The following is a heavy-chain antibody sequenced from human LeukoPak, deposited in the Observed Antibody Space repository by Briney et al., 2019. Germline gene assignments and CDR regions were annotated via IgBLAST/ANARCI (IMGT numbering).Heavy chain of an antibody. CDR3: ATQLIDDAFDI. Sequence: GGSLRLSCAASGLTFTTYWMSWVRQAPGKGLEWVANIREDGSQISYVDSVKGRFTISRGNAKNSLYLQMNSLRAEDTALYYCATQLIDDAFDIWAKGQWSPSLQ. D-gene: IGHD2-2*01. J-gene: IGHJ3*02. CDR2: IREDGSQI. CDR1: GLTFTTYW. V-gene: IGHV3-7*03.